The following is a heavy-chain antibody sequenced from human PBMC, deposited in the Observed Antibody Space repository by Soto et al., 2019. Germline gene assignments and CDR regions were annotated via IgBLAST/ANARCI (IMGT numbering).Heavy chain of an antibody. CDR1: GYTFTSYA. V-gene: IGHV1-3*01. D-gene: IGHD4-4*01. J-gene: IGHJ4*02. Sequence: ASVNVSCKASGYTFTSYAMHWVRQAPGQRLEWMGWINAGNGNTKYSQKFQGRVTITRDTSASTAYMELSSLRSEDTAVYYCARSSSYSRRYFDYWGQGTLVTVSS. CDR2: INAGNGNT. CDR3: ARSSSYSRRYFDY.